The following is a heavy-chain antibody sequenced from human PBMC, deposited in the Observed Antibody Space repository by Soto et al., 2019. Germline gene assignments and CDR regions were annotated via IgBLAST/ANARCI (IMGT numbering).Heavy chain of an antibody. CDR3: ARGGGVGVAGSAAFDM. V-gene: IGHV1-2*02. Sequence: QLHLVQSGAVVKKPGASVTVSCSASGYPVTAYYMHWVRQAPGRGLEWMGGINPATGAAKYTQTFRGRVPMTRDTSTGTVFMELSGLTSEATAVFYCARGGGVGVAGSAAFDMWGQGTLVTVSS. CDR1: GYPVTAYY. D-gene: IGHD3-3*01. J-gene: IGHJ3*02. CDR2: INPATGAA.